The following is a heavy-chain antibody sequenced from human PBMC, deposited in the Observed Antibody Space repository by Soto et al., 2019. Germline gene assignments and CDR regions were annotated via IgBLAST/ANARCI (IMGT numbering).Heavy chain of an antibody. CDR2: IKSGGSST. V-gene: IGHV3-74*01. J-gene: IGHJ4*02. Sequence: GSPLLSWGACRFPFRSYSMKWADSAPGKRLAWISRIKSGGSSTSLADSVKGRFTISRDNAKNTLYLQMNSLRAEDTAVYYCARRRGRSGWKTNFGYWSQGT. D-gene: IGHD6-19*01. CDR3: ARRRGRSGWKTNFGY. CDR1: RFPFRSYS.